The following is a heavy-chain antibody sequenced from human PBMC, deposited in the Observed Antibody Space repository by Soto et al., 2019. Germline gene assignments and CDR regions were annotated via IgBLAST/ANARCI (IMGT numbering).Heavy chain of an antibody. V-gene: IGHV2-70*13. CDR1: RLSLTRTGMC. CDR3: ARSIRGPRRFNVMDV. D-gene: IGHD1-20*01. CDR2: IERDDDDK. J-gene: IGHJ6*02. Sequence: SRAALVTPEESLGIACRFSRLSLTRTGMCMSLIRQPPGKALEWLALIERDDDDKYYSTSLKARLNISKDTRKNQVVLTMANMDPADTGTYYCARSIRGPRRFNVMDVWGHGTTVTVSS.